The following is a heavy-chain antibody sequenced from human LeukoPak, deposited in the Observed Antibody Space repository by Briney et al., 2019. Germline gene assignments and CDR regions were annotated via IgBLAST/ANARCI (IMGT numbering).Heavy chain of an antibody. Sequence: PGGSLRLSCAASGFTFSSYDMHWGRQATGKGLEWVSAIGTAGDTYYPGSVKGRFTISRENAKNSLYLQMNSLRAGDTAVYYCARAAAGTVFDYWGQGTLVTVSS. CDR1: GFTFSSYD. CDR2: IGTAGDT. J-gene: IGHJ4*02. D-gene: IGHD6-13*01. V-gene: IGHV3-13*01. CDR3: ARAAAGTVFDY.